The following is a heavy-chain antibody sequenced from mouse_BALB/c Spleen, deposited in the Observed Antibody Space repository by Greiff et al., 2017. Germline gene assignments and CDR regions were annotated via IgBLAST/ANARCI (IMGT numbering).Heavy chain of an antibody. CDR3: VRDEELGRFDY. CDR2: IWTGGGT. J-gene: IGHJ2*01. Sequence: VMLVESGPGLVAPSQSLSITCTVSGFSLTSYDISWIRQPPGKGLEWLGVIWTGGGTNYNSAFMSRLSISKDNSKSQVFLKMNSLQTDDTAIYYCVRDEELGRFDYWGQGTTRTVAS. V-gene: IGHV2-9-2*01. D-gene: IGHD3-1*01. CDR1: GFSLTSYD.